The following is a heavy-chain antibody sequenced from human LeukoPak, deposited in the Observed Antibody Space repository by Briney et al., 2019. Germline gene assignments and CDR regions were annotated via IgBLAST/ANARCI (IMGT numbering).Heavy chain of an antibody. Sequence: PSQTLSLTCTVSGGSISSGSYYWSWIRQPAGKGLEWIGRIYTSGSTNYNPSLKSRVTVSVDTSKNQFSLKLSSVTAADTAVYYCASGYYDFWSGYYLLDYWGQGTLVTVSS. D-gene: IGHD3-3*01. CDR1: GGSISSGSYY. V-gene: IGHV4-61*02. J-gene: IGHJ4*02. CDR3: ASGYYDFWSGYYLLDY. CDR2: IYTSGST.